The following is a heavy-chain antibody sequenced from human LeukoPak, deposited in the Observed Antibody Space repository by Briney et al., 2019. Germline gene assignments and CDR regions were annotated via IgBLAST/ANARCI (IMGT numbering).Heavy chain of an antibody. J-gene: IGHJ3*02. V-gene: IGHV1-2*04. CDR1: GYTFTGYY. CDR2: INPNSGGT. Sequence: ASVKVSCKASGYTFTGYYMHWVRQAPGQGLEWMGWINPNSGGTNYAQKFQGWVTMTRDTSISTAYMELSRLRSDDTAVYYCARKIAVAGTGHDAFDIWGQGTMVTVSS. CDR3: ARKIAVAGTGHDAFDI. D-gene: IGHD6-19*01.